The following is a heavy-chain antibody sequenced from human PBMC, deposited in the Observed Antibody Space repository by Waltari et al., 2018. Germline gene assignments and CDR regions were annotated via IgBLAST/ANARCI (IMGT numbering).Heavy chain of an antibody. CDR3: AKVASGHWGFADS. Sequence: QVQVVESGGGVVQTGGSLRLCCAVSGFICSSYGRHWVRQAPGKGLEWVGFIRQDGSNEYYPDSVKGRFTISRDNSKNTLYLQMNSLRVEDSAVYYCAKVASGHWGFADSWGQGTLVTVSS. J-gene: IGHJ4*02. CDR2: IRQDGSNE. V-gene: IGHV3-30*02. D-gene: IGHD7-27*01. CDR1: GFICSSYG.